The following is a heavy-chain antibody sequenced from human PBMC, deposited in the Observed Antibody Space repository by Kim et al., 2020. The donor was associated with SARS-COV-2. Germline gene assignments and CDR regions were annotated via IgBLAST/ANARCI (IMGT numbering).Heavy chain of an antibody. J-gene: IGHJ4*02. CDR3: AKGDGGLKWELLWLYSFDY. Sequence: GGSLRLSCAASGFTFSSYGMHWVRQARGKGLEWVAVISYDGSNKYYADSVKGRFTISRDNSKNTLYLQMNSLRAEDTAVYYCAKGDGGLKWELLWLYSFDYWGQGTLVTVSS. D-gene: IGHD1-26*01. V-gene: IGHV3-30*18. CDR2: ISYDGSNK. CDR1: GFTFSSYG.